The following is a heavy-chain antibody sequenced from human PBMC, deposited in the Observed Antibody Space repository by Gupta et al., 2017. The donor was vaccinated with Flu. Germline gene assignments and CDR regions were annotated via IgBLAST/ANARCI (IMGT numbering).Heavy chain of an antibody. CDR1: AFIFRTYG. CDR3: VKENLNLFDP. Sequence: QGQLVASGGGAVQPGGSLSLSCAASAFIFRTYGMHWVRQAPGKGPEWVALISYDGTNIYYSDSVKGRFTISRDNSKNTLHLQLSRLAVEDTAGYSCVKENLNLFDPWGQETLVTVTS. CDR2: ISYDGTNI. V-gene: IGHV3-30*18. J-gene: IGHJ5*02.